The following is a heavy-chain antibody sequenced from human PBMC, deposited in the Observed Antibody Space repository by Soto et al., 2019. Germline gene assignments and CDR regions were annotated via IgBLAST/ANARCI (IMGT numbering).Heavy chain of an antibody. CDR3: ARSHLYYDSSGYPDY. J-gene: IGHJ4*02. D-gene: IGHD3-22*01. CDR1: GGSISSGGYY. V-gene: IGHV3-11*01. Sequence: LSLTFTVSGGSISSGGYYWSWIRQAPGKGLEWVSYISSSGSTIYYADSVKGRFTISRDNAKNSLYLQKNSLRAEDTAVYYCARSHLYYDSSGYPDYWGQGTLVTVSS. CDR2: ISSSGSTI.